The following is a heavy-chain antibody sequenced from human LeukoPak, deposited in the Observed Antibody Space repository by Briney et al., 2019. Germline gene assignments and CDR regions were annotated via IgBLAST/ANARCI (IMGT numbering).Heavy chain of an antibody. Sequence: PSETLSLTCTVSGGSVSSGGSYWAWIRQPPGTGLEWIGSIYYSGSSYYNPSLKSRVTISVDMSKNHFSLKVNSVTAADTAVYYCARLRLAVAGTAYYSENWGQGTLVTVSS. D-gene: IGHD6-13*01. J-gene: IGHJ4*02. V-gene: IGHV4-39*02. CDR2: IYYSGSS. CDR3: ARLRLAVAGTAYYSEN. CDR1: GGSVSSGGSY.